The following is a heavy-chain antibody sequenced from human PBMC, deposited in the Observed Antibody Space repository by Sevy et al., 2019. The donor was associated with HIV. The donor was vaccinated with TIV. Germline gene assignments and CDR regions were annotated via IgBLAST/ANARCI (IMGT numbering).Heavy chain of an antibody. D-gene: IGHD4-17*01. J-gene: IGHJ4*02. Sequence: ASVKVSCKASGGTFSSYAIGWVRQAPGQGLEWMGGIIPIFGTANYAQKFQGRVTITADESTSTAYMELSSLRSEDTAVYYCASRPLYGDLIDYWGQGTLVTVSS. V-gene: IGHV1-69*13. CDR3: ASRPLYGDLIDY. CDR1: GGTFSSYA. CDR2: IIPIFGTA.